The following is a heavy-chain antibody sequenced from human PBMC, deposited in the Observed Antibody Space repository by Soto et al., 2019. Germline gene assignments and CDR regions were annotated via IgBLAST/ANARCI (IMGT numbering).Heavy chain of an antibody. CDR2: INDSGST. D-gene: IGHD2-2*01. J-gene: IGHJ4*02. CDR3: ARWGYCSNSICYPFDY. Sequence: SETLSLTCAVHGGSFSGFYWNWIRQPPGKGLESIGEINDSGSTRYNPSLKSRVTISVDTSKNQFSLRLNSVTAADTAVYYCARWGYCSNSICYPFDYWGQGMPVTVSS. CDR1: GGSFSGFY. V-gene: IGHV4-34*01.